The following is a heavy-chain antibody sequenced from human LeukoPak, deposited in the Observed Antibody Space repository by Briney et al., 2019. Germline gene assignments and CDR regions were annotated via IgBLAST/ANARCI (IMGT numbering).Heavy chain of an antibody. CDR2: MNPNSGNT. V-gene: IGHV1-8*03. D-gene: IGHD6-19*01. J-gene: IGHJ6*03. CDR1: GYTLTSYD. CDR3: ARDYSSGGSYYYYMDV. Sequence: ASVKVSCKASGYTLTSYDINWVRQATGQGLEWMGWMNPNSGNTGYAQKFQGRVTITRNTSISTAYMELSSLRSEDTAVYYCARDYSSGGSYYYYMDVWGKGTTVTVSS.